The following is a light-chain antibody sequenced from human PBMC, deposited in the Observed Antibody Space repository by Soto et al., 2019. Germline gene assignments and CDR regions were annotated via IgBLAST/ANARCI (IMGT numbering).Light chain of an antibody. Sequence: EIVLTQSPGTLSLSPVERATLSCRATESVVSSYLAWFQQKPGQPPRLLIYDASNRATGIPARFSGSGSGTDFTLTISSLESEDFAVYYCQQRSNWITFGQGTRLEIK. CDR2: DAS. CDR3: QQRSNWIT. CDR1: ESVVSSY. J-gene: IGKJ5*01. V-gene: IGKV3-11*01.